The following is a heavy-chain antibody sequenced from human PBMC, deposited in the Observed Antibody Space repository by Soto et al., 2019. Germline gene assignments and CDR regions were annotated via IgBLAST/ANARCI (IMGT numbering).Heavy chain of an antibody. D-gene: IGHD3-22*01. CDR3: ARAFSSGYYSAPDY. J-gene: IGHJ4*02. Sequence: SVKVSCKASGGTFSSYASSWVRQAPGQGLEWMGGIIPIFGTANYAQKFQGRVTITADESTSTAYMELSSLRSEDTAVYYCARAFSSGYYSAPDYWGQGTLVTVSS. V-gene: IGHV1-69*13. CDR1: GGTFSSYA. CDR2: IIPIFGTA.